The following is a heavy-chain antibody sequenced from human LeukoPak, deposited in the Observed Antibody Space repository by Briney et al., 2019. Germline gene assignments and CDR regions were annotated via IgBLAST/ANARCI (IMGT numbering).Heavy chain of an antibody. D-gene: IGHD3-3*01. V-gene: IGHV3-23*01. J-gene: IGHJ4*02. CDR1: GFTFSSYA. CDR2: ISGSGGST. CDR3: AKSPGRYDLWSGYLPDVLDY. Sequence: SGGSLRLSCAASGFTFSSYAMSWVRQAPGKGLEWVSAISGSGGSTYYADSVKGRFTISRDNSKNTLYLQMNSLRAEDTAVYYCAKSPGRYDLWSGYLPDVLDYWGQGNLVTVSS.